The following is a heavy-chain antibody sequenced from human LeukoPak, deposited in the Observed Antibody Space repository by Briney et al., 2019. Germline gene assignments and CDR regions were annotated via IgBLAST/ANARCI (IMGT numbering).Heavy chain of an antibody. J-gene: IGHJ5*02. Sequence: SETLSLTCTVSGYSISSGYYWGWIRQPPGKGLEWIGSIYHSGSTYYNPSLKSRVTISVDTSKNQFSLKLSSVTAADTAVYYCARTKTYYYDSSGFDPWGQGTLVTVSS. CDR3: ARTKTYYYDSSGFDP. CDR2: IYHSGST. V-gene: IGHV4-38-2*02. CDR1: GYSISSGYY. D-gene: IGHD3-22*01.